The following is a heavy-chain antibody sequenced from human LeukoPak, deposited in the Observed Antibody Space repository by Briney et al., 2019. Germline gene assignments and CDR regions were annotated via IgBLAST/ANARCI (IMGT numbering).Heavy chain of an antibody. Sequence: SETLSLTCIVSGVSISSSYYYWGWIRQPPGTGLEWIGYIYYSGSTNYNPSLKSRVTISVDTSKNQFSLKLSSVAAADTAVYYCARGLVRLNYFDYWGQGTLVTVSS. J-gene: IGHJ4*02. CDR3: ARGLVRLNYFDY. CDR1: GVSISSSYYY. D-gene: IGHD6-13*01. V-gene: IGHV4-61*05. CDR2: IYYSGST.